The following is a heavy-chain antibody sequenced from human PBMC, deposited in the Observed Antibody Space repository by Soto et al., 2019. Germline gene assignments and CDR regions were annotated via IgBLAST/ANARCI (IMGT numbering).Heavy chain of an antibody. CDR1: GGSISSSSYY. CDR2: IYYSGST. J-gene: IGHJ4*02. Sequence: QVQLQQWGAGLLKPSETLSLTCAVYGGSISSSSYYWGWIRQPPGKGLEWIGSIYYSGSTYYNPSLKSRVTISVDTSKNQFSLKLSSVTAADTAVYYCARHGGHGDYFDYWGQGTLVTVSS. D-gene: IGHD3-16*01. CDR3: ARHGGHGDYFDY. V-gene: IGHV4-39*01.